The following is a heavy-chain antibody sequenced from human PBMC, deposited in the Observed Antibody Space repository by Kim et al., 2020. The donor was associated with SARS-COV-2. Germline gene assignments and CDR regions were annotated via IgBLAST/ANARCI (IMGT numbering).Heavy chain of an antibody. D-gene: IGHD3-22*01. J-gene: IGHJ3*02. V-gene: IGHV4-31*03. CDR3: ARLRITMIVVVDAFDI. CDR2: IYYSGST. Sequence: SETLSLTYTVSGGSISSGGYYWSWIRHHPGKGLEWIGYIYYSGSTYYNPSLKRRVTISVDTSKNQFSLKLSPVPAADTALYYCARLRITMIVVVDAFDIWGQRTMVTVSS. CDR1: GGSISSGGYY.